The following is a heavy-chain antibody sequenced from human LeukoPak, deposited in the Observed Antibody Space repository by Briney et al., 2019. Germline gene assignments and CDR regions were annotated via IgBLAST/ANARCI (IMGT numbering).Heavy chain of an antibody. Sequence: PGGSLRLSCAASGFTFDNYAMNWVRQAPGKGLEWVLGISGSGVNTYYADSVKGRFTISRDNSENTLYLQLNSLRGEDTAIYYCARDTSYNYGAHAMDVWGQGTTVTVSS. V-gene: IGHV3-23*01. CDR2: ISGSGVNT. D-gene: IGHD4/OR15-4a*01. CDR1: GFTFDNYA. J-gene: IGHJ6*02. CDR3: ARDTSYNYGAHAMDV.